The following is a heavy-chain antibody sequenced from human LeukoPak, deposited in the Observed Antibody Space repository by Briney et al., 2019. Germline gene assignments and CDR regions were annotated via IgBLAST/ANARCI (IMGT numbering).Heavy chain of an antibody. Sequence: SETLSLTCTVSGGSISSYYWSWIRQPPGKGLEWIGYISYSGSTNYNPSLKSRVTISVDTSKNQLSKNQFSLKLSSVTAADTAVYYCGRGGSSSWYHWFDPWGQGTLVTVSS. CDR2: ISYSGST. J-gene: IGHJ5*02. D-gene: IGHD6-13*01. CDR1: GGSISSYY. CDR3: GRGGSSSWYHWFDP. V-gene: IGHV4-59*01.